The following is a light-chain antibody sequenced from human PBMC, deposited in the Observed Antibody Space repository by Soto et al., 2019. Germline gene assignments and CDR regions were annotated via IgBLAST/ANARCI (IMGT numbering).Light chain of an antibody. CDR1: QTISGY. J-gene: IGKJ1*01. CDR3: QQSYSSPPT. Sequence: DIQMTQSPSSLSASVGDRVTITCRASQTISGYLNWYQQKPGKAPELLIYAASYLGNGVPSRFSGSRSGPDFTLTISSLQPEDFATYYCQQSYSSPPTFGQGTKVDIK. CDR2: AAS. V-gene: IGKV1-39*01.